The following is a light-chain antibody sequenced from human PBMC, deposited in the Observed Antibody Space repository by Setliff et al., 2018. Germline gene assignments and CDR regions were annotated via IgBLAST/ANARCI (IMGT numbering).Light chain of an antibody. CDR3: SSYTSSRTLV. Sequence: QSALPQPASVSGSPGQSITISCTGTSSDVGTYNYVSWYQQHPGKAPKLMIYDVSKRPSGVSNRFSGSKSGNTASLTISGLQAEDEADYYCSSYTSSRTLVFGSGTKVTVL. V-gene: IGLV2-14*03. CDR1: SSDVGTYNY. CDR2: DVS. J-gene: IGLJ1*01.